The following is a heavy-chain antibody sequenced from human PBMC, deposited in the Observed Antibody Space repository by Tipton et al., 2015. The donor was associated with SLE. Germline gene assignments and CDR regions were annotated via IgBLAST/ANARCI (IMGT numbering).Heavy chain of an antibody. V-gene: IGHV4-39*01. CDR1: GGSISSSSYY. CDR3: AGQRVGDYALFDY. Sequence: TLSLTCTVSGGSISSSSYYWGWIRQPPGKGLEWIGSIYYSGSTYYNPSLKSRVTISVDTSKNQFSLKLSSVTAADTAVYYCAGQRVGDYALFDYWGQGTLVTVSS. CDR2: IYYSGST. D-gene: IGHD4-17*01. J-gene: IGHJ4*02.